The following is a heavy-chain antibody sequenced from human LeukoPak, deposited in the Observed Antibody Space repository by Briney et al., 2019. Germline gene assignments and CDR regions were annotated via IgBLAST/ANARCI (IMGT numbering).Heavy chain of an antibody. V-gene: IGHV4-39*07. D-gene: IGHD5-12*01. CDR3: ARGTWGSGYGVYYYYMDV. J-gene: IGHJ6*03. Sequence: SETLSLTCTVSGGSISSSSYYWGWIRQPPGKGLEWIGSIYYSGSTYYNPSLKSRVTISVDTSKSQFSLKLSSVTAADTAVYYCARGTWGSGYGVYYYYMDVWGKGTTVTVSS. CDR2: IYYSGST. CDR1: GGSISSSSYY.